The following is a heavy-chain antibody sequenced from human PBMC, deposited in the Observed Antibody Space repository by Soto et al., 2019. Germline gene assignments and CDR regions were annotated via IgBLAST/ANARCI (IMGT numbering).Heavy chain of an antibody. Sequence: GASVKVSCKASGYTFTGYYMHWVRQASGQGLEWMGWINHNSGDTNYAQKFQGRVIMTRDTSISTAYMELSGLRSDDTAVYYCARGFYYDSGYWAAFDIWGQGTMVTVSS. V-gene: IGHV1-2*02. CDR1: GYTFTGYY. J-gene: IGHJ3*02. CDR3: ARGFYYDSGYWAAFDI. CDR2: INHNSGDT. D-gene: IGHD3-22*01.